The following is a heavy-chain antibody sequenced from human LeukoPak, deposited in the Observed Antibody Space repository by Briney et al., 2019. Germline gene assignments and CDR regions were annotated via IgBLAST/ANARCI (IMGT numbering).Heavy chain of an antibody. V-gene: IGHV3-48*03. Sequence: GGSLRLSCAASGFTFSGDELNCVRQAPGKGLEWVSYISTTGTTVYYADSVKGRFTISRDNVKNSLYLQMNSIRDEDTAVYYCARGGDYGDYVDFAYWGQGTLVTVSS. CDR2: ISTTGTTV. J-gene: IGHJ4*02. CDR3: ARGGDYGDYVDFAY. CDR1: GFTFSGDE. D-gene: IGHD4-17*01.